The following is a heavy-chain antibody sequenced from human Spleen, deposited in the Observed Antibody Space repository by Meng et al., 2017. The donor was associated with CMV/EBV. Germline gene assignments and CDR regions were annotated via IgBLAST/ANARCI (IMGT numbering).Heavy chain of an antibody. CDR3: ARDEYGSSSWFDP. D-gene: IGHD6-6*01. CDR1: DSVSSNSAA. CDR2: TYYRSKWYN. V-gene: IGHV6-1*01. Sequence: DSVSSNSAAWNWIRQSPSRGLEWLGRTYYRSKWYNDYAGSVQSRITINPDTSKNQFPLQLISVTPEDTAVYYCARDEYGSSSWFDPWGQGTLVTVSS. J-gene: IGHJ5*02.